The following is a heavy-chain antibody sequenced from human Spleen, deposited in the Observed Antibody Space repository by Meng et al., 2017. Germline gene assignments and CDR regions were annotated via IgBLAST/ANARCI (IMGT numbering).Heavy chain of an antibody. CDR3: ARDPAAAGMVVDY. Sequence: ASVKVSCKASGYSFTGYYIHWVRQAPGQGLEWMGRINPDSGGTNYAQKFQGRVTMTRDTSISTAYMELSRLSSDDTAVYYCARDPAAAGMVVDYWGQGTLVTVSS. D-gene: IGHD6-13*01. CDR1: GYSFTGYY. J-gene: IGHJ4*02. CDR2: INPDSGGT. V-gene: IGHV1-2*06.